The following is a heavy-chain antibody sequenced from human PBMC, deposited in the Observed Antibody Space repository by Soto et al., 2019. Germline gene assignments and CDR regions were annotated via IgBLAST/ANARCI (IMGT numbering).Heavy chain of an antibody. Sequence: QVQLQQWGAGLLKPSETLSLTCAVYGGSFSGYYWSWIRQPPGKGLEWIGEINHSGSTNYNPSLKSRVTISVDTSKNQFSLKLSSVTAADTAVYYCTRARLGMRWVDYWGQGTLVTVSS. J-gene: IGHJ4*02. CDR1: GGSFSGYY. V-gene: IGHV4-34*01. D-gene: IGHD5-12*01. CDR3: TRARLGMRWVDY. CDR2: INHSGST.